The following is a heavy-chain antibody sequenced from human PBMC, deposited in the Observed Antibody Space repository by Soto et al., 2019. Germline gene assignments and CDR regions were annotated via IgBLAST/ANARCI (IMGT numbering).Heavy chain of an antibody. Sequence: ASVKVSCKASGYTFTSYGISWVRQAPRQGLEWMGWISAYNGNTNYAQKLQGRVTMTTDTSTSTAYMELRSLRSDDTAVYYCARDRVYRPGRGDFDYWGQGTLVTVSS. J-gene: IGHJ4*02. CDR2: ISAYNGNT. CDR3: ARDRVYRPGRGDFDY. D-gene: IGHD2-8*01. CDR1: GYTFTSYG. V-gene: IGHV1-18*01.